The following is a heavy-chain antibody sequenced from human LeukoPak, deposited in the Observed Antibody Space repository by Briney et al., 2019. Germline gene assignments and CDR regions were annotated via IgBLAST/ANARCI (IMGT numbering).Heavy chain of an antibody. V-gene: IGHV1-18*01. J-gene: IGHJ4*02. CDR1: GYTLTNYG. CDR2: ISAYNGNT. D-gene: IGHD6-13*01. CDR3: ARERRTSSWYDY. Sequence: GSVNDSRKSSGYTLTNYGISGVRQAPGQGVEWMGWISAYNGNTNYAQKLQGRVTMTTDTSASTVYMELRSLRSDDTAVYYCARERRTSSWYDYWGQGTLVTVSS.